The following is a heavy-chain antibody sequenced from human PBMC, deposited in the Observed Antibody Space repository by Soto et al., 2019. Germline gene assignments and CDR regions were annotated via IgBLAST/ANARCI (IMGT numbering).Heavy chain of an antibody. CDR3: ARNYCSGCSCYDYYYMDV. Sequence: ASLKVSCKASGYTFTGYYMHWVRQAPGQGLEWMGWINPNSGGTNYAQKFQGWVTMTRDTSISTAYMELSRLRSDDTAVYYCARNYCSGCSCYDYYYMDVWGKGTTVTVSS. CDR2: INPNSGGT. J-gene: IGHJ6*03. CDR1: GYTFTGYY. V-gene: IGHV1-2*04. D-gene: IGHD2-15*01.